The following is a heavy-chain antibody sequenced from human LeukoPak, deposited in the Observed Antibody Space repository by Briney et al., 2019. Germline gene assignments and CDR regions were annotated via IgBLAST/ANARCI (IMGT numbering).Heavy chain of an antibody. CDR2: INPNSGGT. V-gene: IGHV1-2*02. CDR1: GYTFTVYY. CDR3: ARGLIVVVPAAMDLDY. Sequence: ASVTVSFTASGYTFTVYYMHWVRQAPGQGLEWMGWINPNSGGTNYAQKFQGRVTMTRDTSISTAYMELSRLRSDDTAVYYCARGLIVVVPAAMDLDYWGQGTLVTVSS. D-gene: IGHD2-2*01. J-gene: IGHJ4*02.